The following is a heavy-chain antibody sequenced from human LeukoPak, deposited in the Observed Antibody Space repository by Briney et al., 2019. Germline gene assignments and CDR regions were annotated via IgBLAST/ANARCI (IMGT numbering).Heavy chain of an antibody. CDR3: VKDLSGTYSFDY. CDR2: ISSNGGST. Sequence: PGGSLRLSCSASGFTFSSHSMYWVRQAPGKGLEYVSAISSNGGSTSYADSVKARFTISRDNSKNTLYLQMSSLRVEDTAVYYCVKDLSGTYSFDYWGQGTLVTVSS. CDR1: GFTFSSHS. D-gene: IGHD1-26*01. J-gene: IGHJ4*02. V-gene: IGHV3-64D*09.